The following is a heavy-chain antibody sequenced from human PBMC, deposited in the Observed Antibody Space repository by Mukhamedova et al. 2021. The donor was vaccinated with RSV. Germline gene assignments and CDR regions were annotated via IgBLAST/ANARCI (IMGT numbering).Heavy chain of an antibody. D-gene: IGHD3-22*01. CDR2: IKDKTDGGTT. V-gene: IGHV3-15*01. CDR3: TTVGSGYYDRSGYSRFDY. J-gene: IGHJ4*02. Sequence: GLEWVGRIKDKTDGGTTDYAAPVKGRFTISRDDSKNTVYLQMNSLQTEDTAVYYCTTVGSGYYDRSGYSRFDYWCQGTLVTVSS.